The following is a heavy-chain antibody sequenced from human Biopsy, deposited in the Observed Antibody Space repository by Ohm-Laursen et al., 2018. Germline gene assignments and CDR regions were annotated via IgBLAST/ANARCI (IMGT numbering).Heavy chain of an antibody. CDR3: ARLYRLDDYWNDDPPDAFDV. V-gene: IGHV4-59*07. J-gene: IGHJ3*01. D-gene: IGHD3-3*01. CDR2: ISGRGAT. Sequence: SDTLSLTCTVSGGSIRSDYWSWIRQSPRKGLEWIGHISGRGATNYNPSLRGRVTISVDTSKNQFSLKLSSVTAADTAVFFCARLYRLDDYWNDDPPDAFDVWGQGTMVTVSP. CDR1: GGSIRSDY.